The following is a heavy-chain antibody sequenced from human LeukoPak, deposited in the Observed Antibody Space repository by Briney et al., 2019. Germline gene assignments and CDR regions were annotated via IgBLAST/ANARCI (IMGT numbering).Heavy chain of an antibody. Sequence: SETLSLTCTVSGGSISSGGYYWSWIRQHPGKGLEWIGYIYYSGSTYYNPSLKSRVTISVDTSKNQFSLKLSSVTAADTAVYYCARDLGSKRDPCYGMDVWGQGTTVTVSS. CDR2: IYYSGST. CDR1: GGSISSGGYY. J-gene: IGHJ6*02. V-gene: IGHV4-31*03. D-gene: IGHD2-2*01. CDR3: ARDLGSKRDPCYGMDV.